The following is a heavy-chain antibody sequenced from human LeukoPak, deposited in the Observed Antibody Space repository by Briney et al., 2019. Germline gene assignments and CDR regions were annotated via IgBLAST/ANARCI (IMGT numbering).Heavy chain of an antibody. CDR2: ISYDGSNK. D-gene: IGHD6-13*01. V-gene: IGHV3-30*03. Sequence: GRSLRLSCAASGFTFSSYGMHWVRQAPGKGLEWVAVISYDGSNKYYADSVKGRFTISRDNSKNTLYLQMNSLRADDTAVYYCARGGPIAAAGIHFDYWGQGTLVTVSS. J-gene: IGHJ4*02. CDR3: ARGGPIAAAGIHFDY. CDR1: GFTFSSYG.